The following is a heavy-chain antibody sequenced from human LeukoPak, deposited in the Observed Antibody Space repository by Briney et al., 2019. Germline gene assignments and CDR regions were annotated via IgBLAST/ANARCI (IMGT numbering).Heavy chain of an antibody. CDR2: ISGSGGST. CDR1: GFTFNIYA. CDR3: AKDRRIAAAYLFDY. D-gene: IGHD6-13*01. V-gene: IGHV3-23*01. Sequence: PGGSLRLSCAASGFTFNIYAMSWVRQAPGKGLEWVAGISGSGGSTGYAGSVKGRFTISRDNSKNTLYLHMNSLRAEDTAVYYCAKDRRIAAAYLFDYWGQGTLVSVSS. J-gene: IGHJ4*02.